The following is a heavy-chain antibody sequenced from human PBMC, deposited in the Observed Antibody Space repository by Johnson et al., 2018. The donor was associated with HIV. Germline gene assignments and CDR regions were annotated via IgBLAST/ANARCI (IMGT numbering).Heavy chain of an antibody. Sequence: QMQLVESGGGVVQPGGSLRLSCAASGFSFSSYGIHWVRQAPGKGLEWVAVISYDGSKKYYADSVKGRFTISRDNSKNTLYLQMNSLRAEDTAVYYCAKDQWELSRGAFDIWGQGTMVTVSS. CDR2: ISYDGSKK. CDR1: GFSFSSYG. CDR3: AKDQWELSRGAFDI. V-gene: IGHV3-30*18. J-gene: IGHJ3*02. D-gene: IGHD1-26*01.